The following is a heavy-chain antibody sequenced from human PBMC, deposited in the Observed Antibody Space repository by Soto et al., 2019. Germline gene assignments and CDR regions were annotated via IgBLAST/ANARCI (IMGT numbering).Heavy chain of an antibody. CDR3: AKDPSGRKQWPLTDAFDI. D-gene: IGHD6-19*01. Sequence: GGSMRLSCAASGFTFSSYAMSWVRQAPGKGLEWVSAISGSGGSTYYADSVKGRFTISRDNSKNTLYLQMNSLRAEDTAVYYCAKDPSGRKQWPLTDAFDIWGQGTMVTVSS. J-gene: IGHJ3*02. CDR2: ISGSGGST. CDR1: GFTFSSYA. V-gene: IGHV3-23*01.